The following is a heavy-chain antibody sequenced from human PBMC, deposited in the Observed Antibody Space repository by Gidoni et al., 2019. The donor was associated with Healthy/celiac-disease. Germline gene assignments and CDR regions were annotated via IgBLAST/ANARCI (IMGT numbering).Heavy chain of an antibody. D-gene: IGHD2-15*01. CDR2: IIPIFGTA. CDR1: GGTFSSYA. Sequence: QVQLVQSGAAVKKPGSSVTVSCKASGGTFSSYAISWVRQAPGQGLEWMGGIIPIFGTANYAQKFQGRVTITADESTSTAYMELSSLRSEDTAVYYCAREGNCSGGSCYGDYWGQGTLVTVSS. J-gene: IGHJ4*02. CDR3: AREGNCSGGSCYGDY. V-gene: IGHV1-69*01.